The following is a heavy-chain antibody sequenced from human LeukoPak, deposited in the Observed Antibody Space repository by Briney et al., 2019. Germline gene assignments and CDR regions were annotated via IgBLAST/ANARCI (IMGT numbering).Heavy chain of an antibody. V-gene: IGHV5-10-1*01. CDR1: GYSFTSYW. CDR2: IDPSDSYT. CDR3: ARHSSGPDY. Sequence: GESLKISFKGSGYSFTSYWISWVRQMPGKGVEWMGWIDPSDSYTNYSPSFQGHVTISADKSISTSYLQWSSLRASDTAMYYCARHSSGPDYWGQGTLVTVSS. D-gene: IGHD6-19*01. J-gene: IGHJ4*02.